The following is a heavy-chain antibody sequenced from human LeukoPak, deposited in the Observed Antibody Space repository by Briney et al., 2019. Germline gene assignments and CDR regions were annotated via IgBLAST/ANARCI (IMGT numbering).Heavy chain of an antibody. CDR1: GFTFSNYW. Sequence: GSLRLSCAASGFTFSNYWMSWVRQAPGKGLEWVANIKQDGSEKYYVGSVKGRFTISRDNAKSSVYLQMNSLRVEDTAVYYCAGLLRGASSGGFDPWGQGTLVTVSS. CDR2: IKQDGSEK. D-gene: IGHD2-2*01. J-gene: IGHJ5*02. CDR3: AGLLRGASSGGFDP. V-gene: IGHV3-7*01.